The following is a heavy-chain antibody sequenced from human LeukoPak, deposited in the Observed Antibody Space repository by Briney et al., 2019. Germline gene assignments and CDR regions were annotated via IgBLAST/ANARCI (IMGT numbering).Heavy chain of an antibody. CDR1: GGSISRGGYY. V-gene: IGHV4-30-2*01. CDR2: IYHSGST. CDR3: ARAPHRSSWDTNAFDI. Sequence: SETLSLTCTVSGGSISRGGYYWSWIRQPPGKGLEWIGYIYHSGSTYYNPSLKSRVTISVDRSKNQFSLKLSSVTAADTAVYYCARAPHRSSWDTNAFDIWGQGTMVTVSS. J-gene: IGHJ3*02. D-gene: IGHD6-13*01.